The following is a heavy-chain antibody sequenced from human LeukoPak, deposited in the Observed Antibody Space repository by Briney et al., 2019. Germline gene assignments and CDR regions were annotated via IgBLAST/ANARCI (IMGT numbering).Heavy chain of an antibody. CDR3: AKGSSYDFWSGYFGY. D-gene: IGHD3-3*01. V-gene: IGHV3-23*01. CDR2: ISGTDDST. CDR1: GFTFSSYA. Sequence: GGSLRLSCAASGFTFSSYAMNWVRQAPGKGLEWVSTISGTDDSTYYADSVKGRFTISRDNSKNTLYLQMNSLRAEDTAVYYCAKGSSYDFWSGYFGYWGQGTLVTVSS. J-gene: IGHJ4*02.